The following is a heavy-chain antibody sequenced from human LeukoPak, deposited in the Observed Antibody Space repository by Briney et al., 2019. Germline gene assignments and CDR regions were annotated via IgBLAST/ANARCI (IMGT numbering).Heavy chain of an antibody. CDR2: ISYDGSKT. V-gene: IGHV3-30-3*01. CDR1: GFTFSSNA. Sequence: GSLRLSCSASGFTFSSNAMHWVRQAPGKGLEWVAVISYDGSKTYYADSVKDRFTISRDNSKSTLYLQMSSLRAEDTALYYCAGYSSSWSSFDYWGQGALVTVSS. J-gene: IGHJ4*02. D-gene: IGHD6-13*01. CDR3: AGYSSSWSSFDY.